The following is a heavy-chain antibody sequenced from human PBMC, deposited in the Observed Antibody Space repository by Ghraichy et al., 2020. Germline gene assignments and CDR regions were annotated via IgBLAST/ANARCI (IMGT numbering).Heavy chain of an antibody. CDR2: INHSGST. V-gene: IGHV4-34*01. CDR1: RGSFSAYY. D-gene: IGHD2-8*01. CDR3: ARGRIVLMVYVKVRWFDP. J-gene: IGHJ5*02. Sequence: SETLSLTCAVYRGSFSAYYWSWIRQPPGKGLEWIGEINHSGSTNYNPSLKSRVTISVDTSKNQFSLKLSSVTAADTAVYYCARGRIVLMVYVKVRWFDPWGQGTLVTVSS.